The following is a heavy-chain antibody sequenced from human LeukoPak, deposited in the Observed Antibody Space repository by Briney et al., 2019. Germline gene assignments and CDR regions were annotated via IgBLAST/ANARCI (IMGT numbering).Heavy chain of an antibody. CDR2: IRFDGRDE. CDR1: GFTLWSFG. D-gene: IGHD6-13*01. Sequence: GGSLRLSCAASGFTLWSFGMPWVRQAPGKGLERVAFIRFDGRDEYYVDSLKGRFTSSRDNSKNTVYLQMNGMSSEDTALFYCRLCITEVGVDSASTLVDHWGQGTLVIVSS. V-gene: IGHV3-30*02. J-gene: IGHJ4*02. CDR3: RLCITEVGVDSASTLVDH.